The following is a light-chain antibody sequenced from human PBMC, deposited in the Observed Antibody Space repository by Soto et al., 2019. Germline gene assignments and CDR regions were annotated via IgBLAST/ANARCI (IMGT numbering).Light chain of an antibody. J-gene: IGKJ4*01. CDR3: QQLESYPST. V-gene: IGKV1-5*01. CDR1: QNIRNL. Sequence: DIQLTQSPSTLYAAVGDGVTITCRASQNIRNLLAWYQQKPGKAPKLLIYAASTLQSGVPSRFSGSGSGTDFTLTISSLQPEDFATYYCQQLESYPSTFGGGANADIK. CDR2: AAS.